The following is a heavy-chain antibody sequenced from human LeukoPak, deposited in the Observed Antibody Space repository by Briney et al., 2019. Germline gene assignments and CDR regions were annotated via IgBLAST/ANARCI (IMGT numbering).Heavy chain of an antibody. V-gene: IGHV4-4*07. Sequence: PSETLSLTCTVSGGSICTYYWSWIRQPAGEGLEWIGRIYTSGNTKYNPSLKSRVTISVDTSKNQFSLKLTSLTAADTAIYYCARDSGRRGYPEYSFDYWGQGTLVTVSS. CDR3: ARDSGRRGYPEYSFDY. J-gene: IGHJ4*02. CDR2: IYTSGNT. D-gene: IGHD3-10*01. CDR1: GGSICTYY.